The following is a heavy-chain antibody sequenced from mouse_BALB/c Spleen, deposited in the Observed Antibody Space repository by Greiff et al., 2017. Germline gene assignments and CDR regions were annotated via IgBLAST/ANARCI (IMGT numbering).Heavy chain of an antibody. CDR2: ISTYYGNT. CDR3: ARDGNLDYAMDY. D-gene: IGHD2-1*01. V-gene: IGHV1-67*01. Sequence: QVQLQQSGPELVRPGVSVKISCKGSGYTFTDYAMHWVKQSHAKSLEWIGVISTYYGNTNYNQKFKGKATMTVDKSSSTAYMELARLTSEDSAIYYCARDGNLDYAMDYWGQGTSVTVSS. J-gene: IGHJ4*01. CDR1: GYTFTDYA.